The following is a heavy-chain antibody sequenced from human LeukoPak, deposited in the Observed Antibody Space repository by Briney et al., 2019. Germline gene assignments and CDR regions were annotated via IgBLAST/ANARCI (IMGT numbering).Heavy chain of an antibody. D-gene: IGHD4-17*01. CDR1: GYTFTGYY. V-gene: IGHV1-46*01. CDR3: ARESYGEEDN. Sequence: ASVEVSCKASGYTFTGYYMHWVRQAPGQGLEWMGIINPSGGSTSYAQKFQGRVTMARDTSTSTVYMELSSLRSEDTAVYYCARESYGEEDNWGQGTLVTVSS. J-gene: IGHJ4*02. CDR2: INPSGGST.